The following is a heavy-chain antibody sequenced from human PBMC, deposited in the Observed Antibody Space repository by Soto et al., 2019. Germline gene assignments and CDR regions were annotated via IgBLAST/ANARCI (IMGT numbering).Heavy chain of an antibody. V-gene: IGHV3-21*01. CDR2: IGSSSTYT. J-gene: IGHJ6*02. Sequence: GGSLRLSCAASGFTFSSYNVNWVRQAPGKGLEWVSSIGSSSTYTYYADSLKGRLIISRDNAKNSVYLQINSLRAEDTAVYYCARDQVGMDVWGQGTPVTV. CDR1: GFTFSSYN. CDR3: ARDQVGMDV.